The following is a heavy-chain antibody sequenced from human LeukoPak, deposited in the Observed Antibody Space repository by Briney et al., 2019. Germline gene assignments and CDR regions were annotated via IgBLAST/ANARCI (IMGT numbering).Heavy chain of an antibody. J-gene: IGHJ6*02. CDR3: ARMRGGSFYHYYGMDV. D-gene: IGHD1-26*01. CDR1: GGTFSSYA. V-gene: IGHV1-69*01. CDR2: IIPIFGTA. Sequence: GASVKVSCKASGGTFSSYAISWVRQAPGQGLEWMGGIIPIFGTANYAQKFQGRVTITADESTSTAYMELSSLRSEDTAVYYCARMRGGSFYHYYGMDVWGQGTTVTVSS.